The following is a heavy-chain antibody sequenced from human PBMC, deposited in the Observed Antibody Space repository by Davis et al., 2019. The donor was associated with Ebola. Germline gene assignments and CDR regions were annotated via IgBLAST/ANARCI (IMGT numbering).Heavy chain of an antibody. CDR1: GGSFSGYY. CDR3: ASRKSMYSYDKYYYYGMDV. CDR2: INHSGST. V-gene: IGHV4-34*01. D-gene: IGHD5-18*01. J-gene: IGHJ6*04. Sequence: MPSETLSLTCAVYGGSFSGYYWSWIRQPPGKGLEWIGEINHSGSTNYNPSLKSRVTISVDTSKNQFSLKLSSVTAADTAVYYCASRKSMYSYDKYYYYGMDVWGKGTTVTVSS.